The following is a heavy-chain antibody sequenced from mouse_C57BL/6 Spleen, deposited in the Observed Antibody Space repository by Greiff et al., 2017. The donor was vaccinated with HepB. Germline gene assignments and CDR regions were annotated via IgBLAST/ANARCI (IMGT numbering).Heavy chain of an antibody. J-gene: IGHJ4*01. Sequence: EVKLVESGGGLVQSGRSLRLSCATSGFTFSDFYMEWVRQAPGKGLEWIAASRNKANDYTTEYNASVKGRFIVSRYTSQSILYLQMNALRAEDTAIYYCARDLGCAMDYWGQGTSVTVS. CDR3: ARDLGCAMDY. V-gene: IGHV7-1*01. CDR2: SRNKANDYTT. D-gene: IGHD4-1*01. CDR1: GFTFSDFY.